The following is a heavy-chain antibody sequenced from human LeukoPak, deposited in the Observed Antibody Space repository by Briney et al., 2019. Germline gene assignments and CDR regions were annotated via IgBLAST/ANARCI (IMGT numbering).Heavy chain of an antibody. CDR1: GGSISSYY. CDR3: AKARYCSGGSCFPQLTPDY. V-gene: IGHV4-59*01. Sequence: PSETLSLTCTVSGGSISSYYWNWIRQPPGKGLQWIGYIYYSGITNYNPSLKSRVTISVDTSKNQFSLKLSSVTAADTAVYYCAKARYCSGGSCFPQLTPDYWGQGTLVTVSS. D-gene: IGHD2-15*01. J-gene: IGHJ4*02. CDR2: IYYSGIT.